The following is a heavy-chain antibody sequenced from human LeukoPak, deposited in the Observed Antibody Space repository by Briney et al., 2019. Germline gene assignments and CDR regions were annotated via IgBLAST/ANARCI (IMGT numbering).Heavy chain of an antibody. CDR1: GGSISSSSYY. CDR2: IYYSGST. Sequence: SETLSLTCTVSGGSISSSSYYWGWNRQPPGKGLEWIGSIYYSGSTYYNPSLKSRVTKSVDTSKNQFSLKLSSVTAADTAAYYCAREAGYYGSGSYSGAFDIWGQGTMVTVSS. J-gene: IGHJ3*02. CDR3: AREAGYYGSGSYSGAFDI. V-gene: IGHV4-39*02. D-gene: IGHD3-10*01.